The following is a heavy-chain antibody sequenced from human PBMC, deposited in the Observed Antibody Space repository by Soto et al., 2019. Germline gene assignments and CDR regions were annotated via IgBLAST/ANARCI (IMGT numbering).Heavy chain of an antibody. Sequence: QVQLVQSGAEVKKPGASVKVSCKASGYTFTTYDIIWVRQATGQGLEWMGWMNPNSGDTGYAQKLQGRVTMTRNTSLRTAYMELNSLRSEDTAVYYCARYPGAGSCWGQGPLVTVSS. J-gene: IGHJ4*02. V-gene: IGHV1-8*01. D-gene: IGHD2-15*01. CDR3: ARYPGAGSC. CDR2: MNPNSGDT. CDR1: GYTFTTYD.